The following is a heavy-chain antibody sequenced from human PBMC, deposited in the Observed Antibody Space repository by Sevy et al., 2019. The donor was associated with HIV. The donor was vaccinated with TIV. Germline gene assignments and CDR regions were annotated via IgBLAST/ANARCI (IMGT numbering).Heavy chain of an antibody. V-gene: IGHV3-21*01. CDR3: ARDSGYTGYEY. J-gene: IGHJ4*02. CDR2: ISSSSSYI. Sequence: GGSLRLSCAASGFTFSSYSMNWVRQAPGKGLEWVSSISSSSSYIYYGDSVKGRFTISRDNAKNSLYLQMNSLRAEDTAVYYCARDSGYTGYEYWGQGTLVTVSS. CDR1: GFTFSSYS. D-gene: IGHD3-10*01.